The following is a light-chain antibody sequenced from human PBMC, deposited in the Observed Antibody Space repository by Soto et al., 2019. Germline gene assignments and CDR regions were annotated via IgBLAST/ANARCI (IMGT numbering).Light chain of an antibody. CDR1: SSDVGGYNY. J-gene: IGLJ2*01. CDR3: TSYTSSSTLV. Sequence: QSALTQPASVSGAPGQSITISCTGTSSDVGGYNYVSWYQQHPGKAPKLRISDVSTRPSGVSNRFSGSKSVNTASLTISGLQAEDEADYYCTSYTSSSTLVFGGGTKLPV. V-gene: IGLV2-14*01. CDR2: DVS.